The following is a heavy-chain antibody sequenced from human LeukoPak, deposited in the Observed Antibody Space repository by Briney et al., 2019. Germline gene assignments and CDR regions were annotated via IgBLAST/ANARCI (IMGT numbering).Heavy chain of an antibody. V-gene: IGHV3-48*03. Sequence: GGSLRLSCAASGFTFSSYEMNWVRQAPGKGLEWVSYISSSGSTTYYADSVKGRFTISRDNSKNTLYLQMNSLRAEDTAVYYCAKDRVNYGDYVPNWFDPWGQGTLVTVSS. J-gene: IGHJ5*02. D-gene: IGHD4-17*01. CDR3: AKDRVNYGDYVPNWFDP. CDR2: ISSSGSTT. CDR1: GFTFSSYE.